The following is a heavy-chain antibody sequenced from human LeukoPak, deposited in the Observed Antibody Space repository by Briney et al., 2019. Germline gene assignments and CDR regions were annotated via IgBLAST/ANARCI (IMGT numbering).Heavy chain of an antibody. V-gene: IGHV4-39*01. D-gene: IGHD6-19*01. Sequence: PSETLSLTCAVSGASIISSSYYWGWIRQPPGKGLEWIGSIYYSGSTNYNPSLKSRVTISADTSKNQFSLKLSSVTAADTAVYYFERRAYSSGAHWGQGTLVTVSS. CDR3: ERRAYSSGAH. CDR2: IYYSGST. CDR1: GASIISSSYY. J-gene: IGHJ4*02.